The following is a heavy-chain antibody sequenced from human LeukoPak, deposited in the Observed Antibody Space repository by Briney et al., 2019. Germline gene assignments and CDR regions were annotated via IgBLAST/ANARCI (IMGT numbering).Heavy chain of an antibody. Sequence: ASVKVSCKTSGYTFNNYGISWGRQAPGQGLEWMGWISGYNGYTNSAQQFQGRVTLTMDTSTSTVYMELRSLRSDDTAVYYCARWSGGSDWLYHYGMDVWGQGTAVTVSS. CDR3: ARWSGGSDWLYHYGMDV. CDR2: ISGYNGYT. J-gene: IGHJ6*02. CDR1: GYTFNNYG. V-gene: IGHV1-18*01. D-gene: IGHD6-19*01.